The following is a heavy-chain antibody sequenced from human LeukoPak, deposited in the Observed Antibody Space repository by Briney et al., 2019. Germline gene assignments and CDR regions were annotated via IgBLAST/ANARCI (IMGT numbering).Heavy chain of an antibody. J-gene: IGHJ4*02. D-gene: IGHD4-23*01. CDR3: ARAGYGGNSFYFDY. Sequence: SETLSLTCTVSGGSISSHYWSWIRQPPGKGLEWIGYIYYSGSTNYNPSLKSRVTISVDTPKNQFSLKLSSVTAADTAVYYCARAGYGGNSFYFDYWGQGTLVTVSS. CDR1: GGSISSHY. V-gene: IGHV4-59*11. CDR2: IYYSGST.